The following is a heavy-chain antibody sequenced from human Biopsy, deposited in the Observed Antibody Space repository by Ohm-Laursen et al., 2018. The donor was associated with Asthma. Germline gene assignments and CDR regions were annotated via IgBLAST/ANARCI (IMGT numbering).Heavy chain of an antibody. D-gene: IGHD3-9*01. V-gene: IGHV1-3*01. CDR2: INAGNGNT. CDR1: GYTFISYA. CDR3: ARTYYDFLTGQVKDAFAI. J-gene: IGHJ3*02. Sequence: GSSVKVSCKVSGYTFISYAIHWVRQAPGQRLEWMGWINAGNGNTKYSQKFQGRVTITRDTSASTAYMELSSLRSEDTAVYYCARTYYDFLTGQVKDAFAIWGQGTMVTVSS.